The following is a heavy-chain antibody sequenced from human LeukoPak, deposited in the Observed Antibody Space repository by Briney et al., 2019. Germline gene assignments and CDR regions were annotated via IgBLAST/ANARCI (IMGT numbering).Heavy chain of an antibody. J-gene: IGHJ6*03. D-gene: IGHD6-6*01. V-gene: IGHV1-69*05. CDR2: IIPIFGTA. CDR1: GGTFSSYA. CDR3: ARGLRIAARRPAYYYYYYMDV. Sequence: SVKVSCKASGGTFSSYAISWVRQAPGQGLEWMGGIIPIFGTANYAQKFQGRVTITTDESTSTAYVELSSLRSEDTAVYYCARGLRIAARRPAYYYYYYMDVWGKGTTVTVSS.